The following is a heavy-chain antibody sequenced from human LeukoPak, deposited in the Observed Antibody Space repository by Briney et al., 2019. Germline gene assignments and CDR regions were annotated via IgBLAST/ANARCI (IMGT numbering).Heavy chain of an antibody. V-gene: IGHV4-39*01. D-gene: IGHD3-22*01. CDR3: ARLSHYYDSSGSVY. CDR2: IYYSGST. Sequence: PSETLSLTCTVSGGSISSTSYYWGWLRQPPGKGLEWFGSIYYSGSTYYTPSLKSRVTISVDTSKNQFSLKLSSVTAADTAVYYCARLSHYYDSSGSVYWGPGTLVTVSS. CDR1: GGSISSTSYY. J-gene: IGHJ4*02.